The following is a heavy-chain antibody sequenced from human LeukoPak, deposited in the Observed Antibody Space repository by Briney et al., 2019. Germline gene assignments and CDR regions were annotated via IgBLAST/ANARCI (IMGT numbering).Heavy chain of an antibody. V-gene: IGHV3-7*01. CDR3: ARDFGSSWSGGDYGMDV. D-gene: IGHD6-13*01. Sequence: PGGSLRLSCAASGLTFSSHWMHWVRQAPGKGLEWVANIKQDGSEKYYVDSVKGRFTISRDNAKNSLYLQMNSLRAEDTAVYYCARDFGSSWSGGDYGMDVWGQGTTVTVSS. CDR2: IKQDGSEK. CDR1: GLTFSSHW. J-gene: IGHJ6*02.